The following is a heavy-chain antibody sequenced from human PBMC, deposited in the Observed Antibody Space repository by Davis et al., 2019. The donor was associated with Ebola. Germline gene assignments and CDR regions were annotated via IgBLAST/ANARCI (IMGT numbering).Heavy chain of an antibody. J-gene: IGHJ4*02. V-gene: IGHV1-18*04. D-gene: IGHD1-26*01. CDR3: ARDHNIGSHNPYPAAMGY. CDR2: ISAYNGNT. Sequence: AASVKVSCKASGYTFIMYGITWVRQAPGQGLEWMGWISAYNGNTDYAQKLQGRVTMTTDTSTSTAYMELSSLRSEDTAVYYCARDHNIGSHNPYPAAMGYWGQGTLVTVSS. CDR1: GYTFIMYG.